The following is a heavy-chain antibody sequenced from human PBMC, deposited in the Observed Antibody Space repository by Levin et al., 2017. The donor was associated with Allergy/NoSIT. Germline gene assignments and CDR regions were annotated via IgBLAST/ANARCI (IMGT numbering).Heavy chain of an antibody. D-gene: IGHD6-13*01. V-gene: IGHV3-74*01. Sequence: GESLKISCAASGFTFSNYWMHWVRQAPGKGLVWVSRINSDGSSTSYADSVKGRFTISRDNAKNTLYLQMNSLRAEDTAVYFCARRWYTSSWYYFDYWGQGTLVTVSS. CDR2: INSDGSST. CDR1: GFTFSNYW. J-gene: IGHJ4*02. CDR3: ARRWYTSSWYYFDY.